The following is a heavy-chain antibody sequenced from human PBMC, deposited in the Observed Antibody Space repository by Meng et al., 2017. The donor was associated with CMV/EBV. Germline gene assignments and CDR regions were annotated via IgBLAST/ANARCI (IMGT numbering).Heavy chain of an antibody. CDR1: GFTFSSYG. CDR3: ARSNYYGSGSYFAQPYYYYGMDV. D-gene: IGHD3-10*01. CDR2: IRYDGSNK. Sequence: GESLKISCAASGFTFSSYGMHWVRQAPGKGLEWVAFIRYDGSNKYYADSVKGRFTISRDNSKNTLYLQMNSLRAEDTAVYYCARSNYYGSGSYFAQPYYYYGMDVWGQGTTVTVSS. J-gene: IGHJ6*02. V-gene: IGHV3-30*02.